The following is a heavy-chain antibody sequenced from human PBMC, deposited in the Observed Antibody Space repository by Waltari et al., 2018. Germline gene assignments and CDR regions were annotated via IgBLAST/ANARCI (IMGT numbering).Heavy chain of an antibody. CDR3: ASTITGLYWYFDL. V-gene: IGHV4-59*01. J-gene: IGHJ2*01. D-gene: IGHD5-12*01. CDR2: IYNTGST. Sequence: QVQLQESGPGLVKPSETLSLTCTVSGGSIRSYYWSWLRQPPGKGLEWIGYIYNTGSTTYNPSLQSRVTISVDTSKNQFSLRVTSVTAADTAIYYCASTITGLYWYFDLWGRGSLVTVSS. CDR1: GGSIRSYY.